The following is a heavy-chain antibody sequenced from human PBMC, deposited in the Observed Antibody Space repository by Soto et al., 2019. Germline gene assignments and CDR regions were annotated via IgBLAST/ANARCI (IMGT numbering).Heavy chain of an antibody. D-gene: IGHD5-12*01. V-gene: IGHV1-69*13. CDR1: GGTFSSYA. J-gene: IGHJ6*02. CDR3: ARSRGYSGYDYGLYYYYYGMDV. Sequence: GASVKVSCKASGGTFSSYAISCVRQAPGQGLEWMGGIIPIFGTANYAQKFQGRVTITADESTSTAYMELSSLRSEDTAVYYCARSRGYSGYDYGLYYYYYGMDVWGQGTTVTVSS. CDR2: IIPIFGTA.